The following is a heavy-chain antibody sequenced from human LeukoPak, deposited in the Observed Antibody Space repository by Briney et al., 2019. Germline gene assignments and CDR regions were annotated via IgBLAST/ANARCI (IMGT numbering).Heavy chain of an antibody. CDR2: INAYNGNT. CDR1: GYTFTYYV. D-gene: IGHD1-26*01. J-gene: IGHJ4*02. CDR3: ARGEKPYDY. Sequence: GASVKVSCKTSGYTFTYYVISWVRQAPGQGLEWMVWINAYNGNTNDAQKFQGRVTMTTDTSTSTAYMELRSLRSDDTAVYYCARGEKPYDYWGQGTLVSVSS. V-gene: IGHV1-18*01.